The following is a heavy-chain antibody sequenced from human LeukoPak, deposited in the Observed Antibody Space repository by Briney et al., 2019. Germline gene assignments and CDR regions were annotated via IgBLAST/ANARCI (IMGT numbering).Heavy chain of an antibody. D-gene: IGHD6-13*01. CDR1: GFTFSSYD. Sequence: GGSLRLSCAASGFTFSSYDIHWVRQAMGWVSGIDTGGDTYYLGSVKGRFTISRENAKNSLYLEVNSLRAGDTAVYYCARGPRAYKYYSSWYFDYWGQGTLVTVSS. CDR3: ARGPRAYKYYSSWYFDY. CDR2: IDTGGDT. J-gene: IGHJ4*02. V-gene: IGHV3-13*01.